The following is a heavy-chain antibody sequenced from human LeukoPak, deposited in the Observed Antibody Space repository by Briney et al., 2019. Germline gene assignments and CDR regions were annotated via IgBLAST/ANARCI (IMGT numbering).Heavy chain of an antibody. Sequence: SETLSLTCAVYGGSFSGYYWSWIRQPPGKRLEWIGEINHSGSTNYNPSLKSRVTISVDTSKNQFSLKLSSVTAADTAVYYCARRRSRDLRRIAAAAFDYWGQGTLVTVSS. CDR2: INHSGST. J-gene: IGHJ4*02. CDR3: ARRRSRDLRRIAAAAFDY. CDR1: GGSFSGYY. V-gene: IGHV4-34*01. D-gene: IGHD6-13*01.